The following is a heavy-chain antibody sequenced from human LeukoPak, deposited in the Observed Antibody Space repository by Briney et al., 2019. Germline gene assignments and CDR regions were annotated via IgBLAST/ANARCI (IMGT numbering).Heavy chain of an antibody. Sequence: SETLSLTCTVSGGSISSSSYYWGWIRQPPGKGLEWIGSIYYSGSTYYNPSLKSRVTISVDTSKNQFSLKLSSVTAADTAVYYCARHSLGSYSDFDYWGQGTLVTVSS. J-gene: IGHJ4*02. D-gene: IGHD1-26*01. CDR2: IYYSGST. V-gene: IGHV4-39*01. CDR3: ARHSLGSYSDFDY. CDR1: GGSISSSSYY.